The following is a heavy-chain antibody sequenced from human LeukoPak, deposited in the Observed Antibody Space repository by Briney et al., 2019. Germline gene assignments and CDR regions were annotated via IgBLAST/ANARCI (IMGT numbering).Heavy chain of an antibody. Sequence: SETLSLTCTVSGGSISSYYWSWIRQPPGKGLEWIGYIYYSGGTNYNPSLKSRVTISVDTSKNQFSLKLSSVTAADTAVYYCARLHCGGDCYSSWFDPWGQGTLVTVSS. J-gene: IGHJ5*02. CDR3: ARLHCGGDCYSSWFDP. CDR1: GGSISSYY. V-gene: IGHV4-59*08. D-gene: IGHD2-21*02. CDR2: IYYSGGT.